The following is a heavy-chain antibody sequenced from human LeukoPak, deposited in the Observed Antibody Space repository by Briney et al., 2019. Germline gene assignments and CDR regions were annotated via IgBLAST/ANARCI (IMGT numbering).Heavy chain of an antibody. CDR2: IGIAADT. V-gene: IGHV3-13*04. Sequence: PGGSLRLSCAASGFAFSSYDMHWVRQATGKGLEWVSGIGIAADTYYAGSVKGRFTISRDNVKNSLYLQMNSLRAGDTAVYYCVRAVYCSGGSCTLSPPLWGQGALVTVSS. CDR1: GFAFSSYD. CDR3: VRAVYCSGGSCTLSPPL. D-gene: IGHD2-15*01. J-gene: IGHJ4*02.